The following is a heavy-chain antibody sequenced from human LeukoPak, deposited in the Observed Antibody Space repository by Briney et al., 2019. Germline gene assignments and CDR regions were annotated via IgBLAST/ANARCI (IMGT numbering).Heavy chain of an antibody. CDR2: IIPIFGTA. CDR3: ARDNSVRDEAWWFNP. Sequence: GASVKVSCKASGYTFTSYGISWVRQAPGQGLEWMGGIIPIFGTANYAQKFQGRVTITADKSTSTAYMELSSLRSEDTAVYYCARDNSVRDEAWWFNPWGQGTLVTVSS. V-gene: IGHV1-69*06. D-gene: IGHD5-24*01. CDR1: GYTFTSYG. J-gene: IGHJ5*02.